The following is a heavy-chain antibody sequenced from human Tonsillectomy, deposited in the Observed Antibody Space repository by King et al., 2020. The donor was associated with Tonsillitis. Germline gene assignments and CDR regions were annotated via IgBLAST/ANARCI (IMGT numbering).Heavy chain of an antibody. Sequence: VQLVESVAEVKKPGASVKVSCKASGYTFTSYDINWVRQATGQGLEWMGWMNPNSGNTGYAQKFQGRVTMTRNTSISTAYMELSSLRSEDTAVYYCASKSSGYSSYYYMDVWGKGTTVTVSS. CDR1: GYTFTSYD. CDR3: ASKSSGYSSYYYMDV. V-gene: IGHV1-8*01. CDR2: MNPNSGNT. D-gene: IGHD6-19*01. J-gene: IGHJ6*03.